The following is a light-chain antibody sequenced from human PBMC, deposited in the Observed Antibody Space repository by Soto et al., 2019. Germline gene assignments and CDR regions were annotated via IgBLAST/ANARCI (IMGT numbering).Light chain of an antibody. J-gene: IGKJ4*02. Sequence: DMLMTQYPATLSVSAGDSATLSCRASQSVSSNLAWYQQKTCQATRLLSYGAYTRATGIPARFSGSGFGTELTLTISSLQSEDFAVYYCQQYNNWPTWTCGGGTKVDI. CDR1: QSVSSN. CDR2: GAY. V-gene: IGKV3-15*01. CDR3: QQYNNWPTWT.